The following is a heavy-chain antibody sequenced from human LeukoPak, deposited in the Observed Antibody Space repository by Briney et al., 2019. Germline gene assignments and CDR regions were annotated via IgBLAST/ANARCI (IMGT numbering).Heavy chain of an antibody. J-gene: IGHJ3*02. V-gene: IGHV3-21*01. Sequence: KAGGSLRLSCAASGFTFSSYSMNWVRQAPGKGLEWVSSISSSSSYIYYADSVKGRFTISRDNAKNSLYLQMNSLRAEDTAVYYCARVTMVRGVPDASNIWGQGTMVTVSS. CDR3: ARVTMVRGVPDASNI. CDR2: ISSSSSYI. D-gene: IGHD3-10*01. CDR1: GFTFSSYS.